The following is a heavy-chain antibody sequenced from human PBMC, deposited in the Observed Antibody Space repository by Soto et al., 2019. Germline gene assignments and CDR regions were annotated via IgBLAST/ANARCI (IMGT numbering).Heavy chain of an antibody. CDR2: IWYDGSNN. V-gene: IGHV3-33*01. Sequence: QVQLVESGGGVVQPGRSLRLSCAASGFTFSSYGMHWVRQAPGKGLEWVAVIWYDGSNNYYADSVKGRFTISRDNSKNTLYLQMNSLRAEDTAVYYCAGQRGSGSYEQYYYGMDVWGQGTTVTVSS. CDR3: AGQRGSGSYEQYYYGMDV. CDR1: GFTFSSYG. J-gene: IGHJ6*02. D-gene: IGHD1-26*01.